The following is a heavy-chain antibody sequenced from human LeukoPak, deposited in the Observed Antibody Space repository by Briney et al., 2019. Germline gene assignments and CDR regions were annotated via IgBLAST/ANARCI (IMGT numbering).Heavy chain of an antibody. CDR2: ISYDGSNK. J-gene: IGHJ4*02. CDR3: AKTGNYNWNGFDY. V-gene: IGHV3-30*18. Sequence: PGRSLRLSCAASRFTFSNYGMHWVRQAPGKGLEWVAIISYDGSNKYYADSVKGQFTISRDNSKNTLYLQMNSLRVEDSAVYYCAKTGNYNWNGFDYWGQGTLVTVSS. D-gene: IGHD1-20*01. CDR1: RFTFSNYG.